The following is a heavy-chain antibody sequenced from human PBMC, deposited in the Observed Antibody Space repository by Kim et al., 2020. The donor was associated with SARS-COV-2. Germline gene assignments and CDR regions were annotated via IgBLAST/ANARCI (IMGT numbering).Heavy chain of an antibody. Sequence: SVKVSCKASGGTFSSYAISWVRQAPGQGLEWMGGIIPIFGTANYAQKFQGRVTITADESTSTAYMELSSLRPEDTAVYYCARTWSHISLYYYYGMDVWGQGTTVTVSS. D-gene: IGHD2-15*01. CDR2: IIPIFGTA. V-gene: IGHV1-69*13. CDR3: ARTWSHISLYYYYGMDV. CDR1: GGTFSSYA. J-gene: IGHJ6*02.